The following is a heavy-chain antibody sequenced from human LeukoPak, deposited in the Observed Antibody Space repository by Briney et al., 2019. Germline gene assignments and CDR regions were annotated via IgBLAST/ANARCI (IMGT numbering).Heavy chain of an antibody. CDR2: IIPIFGTA. V-gene: IGHV1-69*01. CDR3: AREDCSGGSCYWDFDY. J-gene: IGHJ4*02. D-gene: IGHD2-15*01. CDR1: GGTFSSYA. Sequence: SVKVSCKASGGTFSSYAISWVRQAPGQGLEWMGGIIPIFGTANYAQKFQGRVTITADESTSTAYMELSSLRPEDTAVYYCAREDCSGGSCYWDFDYWGQGTLVTVSS.